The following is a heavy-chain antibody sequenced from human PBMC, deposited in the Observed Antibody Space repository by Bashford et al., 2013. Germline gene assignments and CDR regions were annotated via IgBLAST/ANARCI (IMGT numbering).Heavy chain of an antibody. CDR2: MNPNSGNT. V-gene: IGHV1-8*01. J-gene: IGHJ6*02. Sequence: WVRQAPGQGLEWMGWMNPNSGNTGYAQKFQGRVTMTRNTSISTAYMELSSLRSEDTAVYYCARANGITIFGVVNYYYGMDVWGQGTTVTVSS. D-gene: IGHD3-3*01. CDR3: ARANGITIFGVVNYYYGMDV.